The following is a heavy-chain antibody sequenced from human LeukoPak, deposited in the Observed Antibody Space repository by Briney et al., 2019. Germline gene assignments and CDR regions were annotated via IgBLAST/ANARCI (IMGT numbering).Heavy chain of an antibody. CDR1: GGSISSHY. Sequence: SETLSLTCTVSGGSISSHYWSWIRQPPGKGLEWIGYIYYSGSTNYNPSLKSRVTISVDTSKNQFSLKLRSVTAADTAVYYCARLEGNWFGPWGQGTLVTVSS. CDR2: IYYSGST. J-gene: IGHJ5*02. CDR3: ARLEGNWFGP. V-gene: IGHV4-59*08.